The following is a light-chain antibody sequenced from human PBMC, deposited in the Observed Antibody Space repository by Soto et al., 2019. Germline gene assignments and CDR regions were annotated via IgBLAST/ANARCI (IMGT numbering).Light chain of an antibody. Sequence: MTQSPATLSVSPGERATLSCRASQSVSSKLVWYQQKPGQAPRLLIYNASTRATDIPARFSGSGSGTEFIPSISSLQSEDFAVYYCQQYNNWPPYTFGQGTKLEI. J-gene: IGKJ2*01. CDR2: NAS. V-gene: IGKV3-15*01. CDR1: QSVSSK. CDR3: QQYNNWPPYT.